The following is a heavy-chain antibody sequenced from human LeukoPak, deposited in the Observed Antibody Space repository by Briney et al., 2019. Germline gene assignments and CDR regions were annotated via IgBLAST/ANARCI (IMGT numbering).Heavy chain of an antibody. CDR1: GGSISSYY. J-gene: IGHJ4*02. D-gene: IGHD3-16*01. V-gene: IGHV4-59*12. Sequence: SETLSLTCTVSGGSISSYYWSWIRQPPGKGLEWIGYIYYSGSTNYNPSLKSRVTISVDTSKNQFSLKLSSVTAADTAVYYCARDGGYRWGQGTLVTVSS. CDR3: ARDGGYR. CDR2: IYYSGST.